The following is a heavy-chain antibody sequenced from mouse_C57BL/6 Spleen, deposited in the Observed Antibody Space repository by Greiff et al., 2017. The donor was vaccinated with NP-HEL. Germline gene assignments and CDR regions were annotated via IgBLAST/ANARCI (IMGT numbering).Heavy chain of an antibody. Sequence: QVQLQQPGAELVKPGASVKLSCKASGYTFTSYWMHWVKQRPGQGLEWIGMIHPNSGSTNYNEKFQSKATLTADKSSSTAYMQLSSLTSEDSAVYYGARDDYGSSYDGVAYWGQGTLLTVSA. CDR3: ARDDYGSSYDGVAY. V-gene: IGHV1-64*01. CDR2: IHPNSGST. J-gene: IGHJ3*01. D-gene: IGHD1-1*01. CDR1: GYTFTSYW.